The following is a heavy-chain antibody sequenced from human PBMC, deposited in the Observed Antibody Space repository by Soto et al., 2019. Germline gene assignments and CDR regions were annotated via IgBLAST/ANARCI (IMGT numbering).Heavy chain of an antibody. Sequence: SETLSLTCAVYGGSFSGYYWSWIRQPPGKGLEWIGEINHSGSTNYNPSLKSRVTISVDTSKNQFSLKLSSVTAADTAVYYCAGIAVAGSIVDYWGQGTLVTVSS. J-gene: IGHJ4*02. V-gene: IGHV4-34*01. CDR3: AGIAVAGSIVDY. D-gene: IGHD6-19*01. CDR1: GGSFSGYY. CDR2: INHSGST.